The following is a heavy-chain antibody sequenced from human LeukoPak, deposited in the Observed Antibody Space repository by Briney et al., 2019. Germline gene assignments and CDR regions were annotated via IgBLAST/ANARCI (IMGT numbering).Heavy chain of an antibody. J-gene: IGHJ4*02. CDR2: INPNSGGT. Sequence: ASVKVSCKASGYIFTGYYMHWVRQAPGQGLEWMGWINPNSGGTNYAQKFQGRVTMTRDTSISTVYMELSSLRSEDTAVYYCARGYYDSSGYCFYYWGQGTLVTVSS. D-gene: IGHD3-22*01. CDR3: ARGYYDSSGYCFYY. CDR1: GYIFTGYY. V-gene: IGHV1-2*02.